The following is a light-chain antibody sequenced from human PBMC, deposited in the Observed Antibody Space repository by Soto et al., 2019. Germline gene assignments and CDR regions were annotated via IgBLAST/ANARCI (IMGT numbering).Light chain of an antibody. CDR1: QSVSSW. CDR3: QHYNSYSEA. J-gene: IGKJ1*01. V-gene: IGKV1-5*03. Sequence: DIQMTQSPSTLSASVVDRVTITCRASQSVSSWLAWYQQKPGKAPKLLIYKASTLKSGVPSRFSGCGSGTEFTLTISSLQPDDFATYYCQHYNSYSEAFGQGTKVDIK. CDR2: KAS.